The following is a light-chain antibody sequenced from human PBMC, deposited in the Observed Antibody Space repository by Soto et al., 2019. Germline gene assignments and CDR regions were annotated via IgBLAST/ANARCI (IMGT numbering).Light chain of an antibody. V-gene: IGKV3-20*01. CDR3: QQYGRSPLVT. CDR1: QSVSSSY. J-gene: IGKJ5*01. CDR2: GAS. Sequence: EIVLTQSPGTLSLSPGERATLSCRASQSVSSSYLAWYQQKPGQAPRLPIYGASSRATGIPDRFSGSGSVTDFTLTISRLEPEDFLVYYCQQYGRSPLVTFGQGTRLEIK.